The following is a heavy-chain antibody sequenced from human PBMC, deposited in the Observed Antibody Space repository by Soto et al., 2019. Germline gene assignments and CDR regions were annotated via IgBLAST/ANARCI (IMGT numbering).Heavy chain of an antibody. CDR2: IYYSGST. Sequence: QVQLQESGPGLVKPSQTLSLTCTVSGGSISSGGYYWSWIRQHPGKGLEWIGYIYYSGSTYYNPSLKSRVTISEDTSKNQFSLKLSSVTAADTAVYYCARGLSSYPYYYYGMDVWGQGTTVTVSS. D-gene: IGHD6-6*01. CDR3: ARGLSSYPYYYYGMDV. V-gene: IGHV4-31*03. CDR1: GGSISSGGYY. J-gene: IGHJ6*02.